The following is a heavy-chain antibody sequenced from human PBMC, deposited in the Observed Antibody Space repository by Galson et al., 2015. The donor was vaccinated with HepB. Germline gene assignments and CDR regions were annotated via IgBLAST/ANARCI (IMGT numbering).Heavy chain of an antibody. V-gene: IGHV3-7*01. D-gene: IGHD3-22*01. CDR2: IKQDGSEK. Sequence: SLRLSCAASGFTFSSYWMSWVRQAPGKGLEWVANIKQDGSEKYYVDSVKGRFTISRDNAKNSLYLQMNNLRAEDTAVYYCARGGGDDSSGYYHSTDAFDIWGQGTMVTVSS. J-gene: IGHJ3*02. CDR3: ARGGGDDSSGYYHSTDAFDI. CDR1: GFTFSSYW.